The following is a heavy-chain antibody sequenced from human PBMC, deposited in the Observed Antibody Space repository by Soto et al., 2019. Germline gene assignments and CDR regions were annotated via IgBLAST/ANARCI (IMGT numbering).Heavy chain of an antibody. V-gene: IGHV4-34*01. CDR1: CGSFSGYY. D-gene: IGHD3-16*02. CDR3: ARGKMITFGGVIVYYYYYYGMDV. J-gene: IGHJ6*02. Sequence: SETLSLTCAVYCGSFSGYYWSWIRQPPGKGLEWIGEINHSGSTNYNPSLKSRVTISVDTSKNQFSLKLSSVTAADTAVYYCARGKMITFGGVIVYYYYYYGMDVWGQGTTVTVSS. CDR2: INHSGST.